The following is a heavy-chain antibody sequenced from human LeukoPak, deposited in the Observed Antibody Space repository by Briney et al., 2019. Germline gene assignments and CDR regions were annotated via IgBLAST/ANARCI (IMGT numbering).Heavy chain of an antibody. Sequence: PGGSLRLSCAASGFTFSSYWMHWVRQAPGKGLVWVSRINSDGSSTSYADSVKGRFTISGDNAKNTLYLQMNSLRAEDTAVYYCARDYYVSSAVDYWGQGTLVTVSS. D-gene: IGHD3-22*01. CDR2: INSDGSST. V-gene: IGHV3-74*01. J-gene: IGHJ4*02. CDR1: GFTFSSYW. CDR3: ARDYYVSSAVDY.